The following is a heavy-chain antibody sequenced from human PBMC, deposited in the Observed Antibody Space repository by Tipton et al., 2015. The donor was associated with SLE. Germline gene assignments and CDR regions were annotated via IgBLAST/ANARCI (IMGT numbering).Heavy chain of an antibody. Sequence: TLSLTCAIYGGSFSGYYWSWIRQPPGKGLEWIGEINHSGSTNYNPSLKSRVTISVDTSKNQFSLKLSSVTAADTAVYYCARGISYYGMDVWVQGTTVTVSS. CDR2: INHSGST. V-gene: IGHV4-34*01. CDR3: ARGISYYGMDV. CDR1: GGSFSGYY. J-gene: IGHJ6*02.